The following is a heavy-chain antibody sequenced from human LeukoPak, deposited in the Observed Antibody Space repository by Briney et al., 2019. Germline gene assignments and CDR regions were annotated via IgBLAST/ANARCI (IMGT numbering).Heavy chain of an antibody. V-gene: IGHV3-7*01. J-gene: IGHJ3*02. Sequence: GGSLRLSCAASGFPFSIYWMTWVRQAPGKGLEWVANIKPDGSDKYYVDSVKGRFTISRDNAKASVYLQMNSLTGADMAVYYCARTLDTRLVRAFDIWGQGTMVTVSS. CDR3: ARTLDTRLVRAFDI. CDR2: IKPDGSDK. D-gene: IGHD3-16*01. CDR1: GFPFSIYW.